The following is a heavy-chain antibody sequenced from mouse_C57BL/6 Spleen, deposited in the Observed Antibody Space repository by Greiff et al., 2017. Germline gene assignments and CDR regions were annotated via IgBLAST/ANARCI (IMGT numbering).Heavy chain of an antibody. CDR1: GYTFTSYW. D-gene: IGHD4-1*01. CDR2: IYPGSGST. V-gene: IGHV1-55*01. J-gene: IGHJ4*01. CDR3: GRSLTGTSYAMDY. Sequence: VQLQQSGAELVKPGASVKMSCKASGYTFTSYWITWVKQRPGQGLEWIGDIYPGSGSTNYNEKFKSKATLTVDTSSSTAYMQLSSLTSEDSAVYYGGRSLTGTSYAMDYWGQGTSVTVSS.